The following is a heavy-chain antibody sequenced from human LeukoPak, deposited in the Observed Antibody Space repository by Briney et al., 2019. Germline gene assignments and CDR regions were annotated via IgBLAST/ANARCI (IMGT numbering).Heavy chain of an antibody. V-gene: IGHV3-7*01. Sequence: GGSLRLSCAASGIIISSYWMSWVRQTPGKGLEWVANIKQDGSEKNYVDSVKGRFTIFRDNARNSLYLQMNSLRAEDTAVYYCASHSYGYNHWGQGTLVIVSS. CDR2: IKQDGSEK. CDR3: ASHSYGYNH. D-gene: IGHD3-16*01. J-gene: IGHJ5*02. CDR1: GIIISSYW.